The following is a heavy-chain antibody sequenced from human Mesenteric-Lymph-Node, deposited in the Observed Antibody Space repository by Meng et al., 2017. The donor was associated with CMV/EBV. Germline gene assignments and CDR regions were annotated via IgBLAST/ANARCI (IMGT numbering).Heavy chain of an antibody. D-gene: IGHD1-14*01. CDR1: YA. Sequence: YAMYWVRQAPGQRPEWMGWSIAGNGNIKYSQEFQGRVTIIRDTSISAAYMELSRLQFDDTAMYYCARDRSRSTGGWSWFDPWGQGTLVTVSS. CDR2: SIAGNGNI. V-gene: IGHV1-3*02. CDR3: ARDRSRSTGGWSWFDP. J-gene: IGHJ5*02.